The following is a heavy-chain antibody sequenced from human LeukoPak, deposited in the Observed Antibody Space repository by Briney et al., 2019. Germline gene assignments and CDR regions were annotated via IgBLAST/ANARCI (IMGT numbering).Heavy chain of an antibody. CDR2: ISAYNGNT. CDR3: ARVTRYGSGSYSLDY. Sequence: ASVKVSCKASGYTFTSYAMNWVRQAPGQGLEWMGWISAYNGNTNYAQKLQGRVTMTTDTSTSTAYMELRSLRSDDTAVYYCARVTRYGSGSYSLDYWGQGTLVTVSS. J-gene: IGHJ4*02. V-gene: IGHV1-18*01. CDR1: GYTFTSYA. D-gene: IGHD3-10*01.